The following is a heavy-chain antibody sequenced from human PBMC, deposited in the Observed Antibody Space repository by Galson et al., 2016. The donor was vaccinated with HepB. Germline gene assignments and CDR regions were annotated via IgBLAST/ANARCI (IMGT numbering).Heavy chain of an antibody. J-gene: IGHJ2*01. CDR3: ARTVTDRATLDWYFDL. V-gene: IGHV1-69*13. D-gene: IGHD1-26*01. CDR1: GGTLSSYA. CDR2: IIPIFGTG. Sequence: SVKVSCKASGGTLSSYAISWVRQAPGQGLEWMGGIIPIFGTGHYAQNFQGRVTIIADESTSTAYMELSSLRSEDTAVYYCARTVTDRATLDWYFDLWGQGTLVTVSS.